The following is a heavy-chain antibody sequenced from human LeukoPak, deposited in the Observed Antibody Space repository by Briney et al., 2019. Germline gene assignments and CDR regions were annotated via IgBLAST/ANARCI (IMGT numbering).Heavy chain of an antibody. V-gene: IGHV1-69*13. CDR1: GGTFSSYA. Sequence: SVTVSCKASGGTFSSYAISWVRQAPGQGLEWMGGIIPIFGTANYAQKFQGRVTITADESTSTAYMELSSLRSEDTAVYYCALTGVVPAAMLFDYWGQGTLVTVSS. CDR2: IIPIFGTA. CDR3: ALTGVVPAAMLFDY. J-gene: IGHJ4*02. D-gene: IGHD2-2*01.